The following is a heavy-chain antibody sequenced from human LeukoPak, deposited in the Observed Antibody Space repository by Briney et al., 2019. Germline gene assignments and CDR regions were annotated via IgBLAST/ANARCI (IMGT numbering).Heavy chain of an antibody. CDR2: TTGSGAYT. D-gene: IGHD5-12*01. J-gene: IGHJ4*02. Sequence: GGSLRLSCTASGFTFNNYAMTWVRQAPGKGLEWVSATTGSGAYTNYADSVKGRFTISRDNSKNTLYLQMNSLRAEDTAVYYCARGPSGYHNTGGQGTLVTVSS. V-gene: IGHV3-23*01. CDR3: ARGPSGYHNT. CDR1: GFTFNNYA.